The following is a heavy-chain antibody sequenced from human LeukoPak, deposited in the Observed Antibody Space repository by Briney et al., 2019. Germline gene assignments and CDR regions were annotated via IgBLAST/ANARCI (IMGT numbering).Heavy chain of an antibody. CDR1: GGSISTDNCY. Sequence: SETLSLTCTVSGGSISTDNCYWGWIRQPPGKGLEWIGYIYHSGSTYYNPSLKSRVTISVDRSKNQFSLKLSSVTAADTAVYYCATRIDYDFWSWGQGTLVTVSS. CDR3: ATRIDYDFWS. J-gene: IGHJ4*02. CDR2: IYHSGST. D-gene: IGHD3-3*01. V-gene: IGHV4-39*07.